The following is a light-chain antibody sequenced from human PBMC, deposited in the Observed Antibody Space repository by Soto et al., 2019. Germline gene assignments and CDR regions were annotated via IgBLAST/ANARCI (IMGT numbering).Light chain of an antibody. CDR3: MQALQTPYT. Sequence: DIVMTQSPLSLPVTPGEPASISCRSSQSLLHSNGYNYLDWYLQKPGQSPQLLIYLGSNRASGVPDRFRGSGSGKDFTLKLSRVEAEDVGVYYCMQALQTPYTFGQGTKLEIK. V-gene: IGKV2-28*01. CDR2: LGS. J-gene: IGKJ2*01. CDR1: QSLLHSNGYNY.